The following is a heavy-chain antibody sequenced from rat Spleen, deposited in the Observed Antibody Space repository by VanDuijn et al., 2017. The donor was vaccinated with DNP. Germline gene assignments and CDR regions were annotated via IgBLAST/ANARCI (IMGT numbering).Heavy chain of an antibody. D-gene: IGHD5-1*01. CDR3: VTRGTGSDNWFAY. J-gene: IGHJ3*01. V-gene: IGHV4-2*01. Sequence: EVKLVESGGGLVQPGRSLKLSCAASGFNFNGYWMAWVRRAPGKGLEWIGEIKKDSSVINHNPSLRDRFTISRDNAQNRLYLQMNNLGSADTAIYYCVTRGTGSDNWFAYWGQGTLVTVSS. CDR2: IKKDSSVI. CDR1: GFNFNGYW.